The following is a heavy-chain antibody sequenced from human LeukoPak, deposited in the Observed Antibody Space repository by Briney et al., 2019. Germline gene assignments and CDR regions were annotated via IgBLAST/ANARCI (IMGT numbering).Heavy chain of an antibody. V-gene: IGHV3-11*04. CDR2: ISSSGSTI. D-gene: IGHD3-22*01. CDR1: GFSLSNSD. CDR3: ARDRYYDSKGYFDY. J-gene: IGHJ4*02. Sequence: GGSLRLSCLASGFSLSNSDMGWVRQAPGRGLEWVSYISSSGSTIYYADSVKGRFTISRDNAKNSLYLQMNSLRAEDTAVYYCARDRYYDSKGYFDYWGQGTLVTVSS.